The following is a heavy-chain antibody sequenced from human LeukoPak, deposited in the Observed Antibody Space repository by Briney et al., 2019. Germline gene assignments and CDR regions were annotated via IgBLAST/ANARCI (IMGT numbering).Heavy chain of an antibody. CDR3: ARAGDYGSGSYEIDY. CDR1: GGSISSYY. V-gene: IGHV4-59*01. Sequence: SETLSLTCTVSGGSISSYYWSWIRQPPGKGLEWIGYIYYSGSTNYNPSLKSRVTISVDTSKNQFSLKLSSVTAADTAVYYCARAGDYGSGSYEIDYWGQGTLVTVSS. J-gene: IGHJ4*02. CDR2: IYYSGST. D-gene: IGHD3-10*01.